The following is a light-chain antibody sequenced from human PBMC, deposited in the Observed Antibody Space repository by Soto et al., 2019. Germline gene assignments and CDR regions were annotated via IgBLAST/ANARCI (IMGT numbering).Light chain of an antibody. Sequence: QSALTQPASVSGSPGQSVNISCTGTSNDVGAYNYVSWYQQQLGKAPKLMIYEVSNRPSGISNRFSGSKSGNTASLTISGLQAEDEADYYCSSYTTSITYVFGTGTKLTVL. V-gene: IGLV2-14*01. CDR3: SSYTTSITYV. CDR1: SNDVGAYNY. J-gene: IGLJ1*01. CDR2: EVS.